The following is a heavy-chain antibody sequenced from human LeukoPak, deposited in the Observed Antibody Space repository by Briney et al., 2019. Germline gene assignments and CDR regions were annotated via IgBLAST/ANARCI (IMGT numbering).Heavy chain of an antibody. Sequence: GGSLRLSCAASGFIFINYAMHWVRQAPGKGLEWVTFIRYDGSNKYYAESVKGRFTISRDNSKNTLYLQMNSLRAEDTAVYYCAKAIHSSSSGVVDYWGQGTRVTVSS. CDR2: IRYDGSNK. CDR3: AKAIHSSSSGVVDY. V-gene: IGHV3-30*02. D-gene: IGHD6-6*01. CDR1: GFIFINYA. J-gene: IGHJ4*02.